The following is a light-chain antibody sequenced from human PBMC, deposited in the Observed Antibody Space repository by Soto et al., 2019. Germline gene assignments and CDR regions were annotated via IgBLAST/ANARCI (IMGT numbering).Light chain of an antibody. CDR1: SSDVGGYNY. J-gene: IGLJ1*01. V-gene: IGLV2-14*01. CDR2: EVS. Sequence: QSVLTQPASVSGSPGQSITISCTGSSSDVGGYNYVSWYQQHPGKAPKLMIYEVSNRPSGISNRFSGSKSGNTASLTLSGLQAEDEADYYCQSYDMSLNNHVFGTGTKVTVL. CDR3: QSYDMSLNNHV.